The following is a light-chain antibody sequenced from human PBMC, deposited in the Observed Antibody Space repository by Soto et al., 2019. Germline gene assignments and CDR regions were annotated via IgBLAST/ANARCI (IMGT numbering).Light chain of an antibody. J-gene: IGKJ1*01. CDR2: GAS. Sequence: EIVLTQSPGTLSLSPGERATLSCRASQTVNNNYLAWYQQKPGQAPRLFIYGASTRATGIPDRFSGSGSGTDFTLTISRLEPEDIAVYYCQQYGSSRTFGQGTKVEIK. V-gene: IGKV3-20*01. CDR3: QQYGSSRT. CDR1: QTVNNNY.